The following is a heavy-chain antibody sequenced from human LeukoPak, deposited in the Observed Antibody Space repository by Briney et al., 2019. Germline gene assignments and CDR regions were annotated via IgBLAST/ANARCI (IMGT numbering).Heavy chain of an antibody. J-gene: IGHJ3*02. Sequence: PGGSLRLSCAASGFTFSSYSMNWVRQAPGKGLEWVSSISSSSSYIYYADSVKGRFTISRDNAKNSLYLQMNSLRAEDTAVYYCARVSTVRLYAFDIWGQGTMVTVSS. V-gene: IGHV3-21*01. D-gene: IGHD6-25*01. CDR3: ARVSTVRLYAFDI. CDR2: ISSSSSYI. CDR1: GFTFSSYS.